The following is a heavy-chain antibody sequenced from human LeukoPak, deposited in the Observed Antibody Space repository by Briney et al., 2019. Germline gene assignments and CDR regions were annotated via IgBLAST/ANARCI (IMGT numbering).Heavy chain of an antibody. J-gene: IGHJ5*02. D-gene: IGHD3-10*01. V-gene: IGHV1-2*02. Sequence: GASVKVSCKASGYTFTGYYMHWVRQAPGQGLEWMGWINPKSGGTNYAQKFQGRVTMTRDTSISTAYMELSRLRSDDTAVYYCARGGHRRYYYTSGSAFDPWGQGTLVTVSS. CDR3: ARGGHRRYYYTSGSAFDP. CDR1: GYTFTGYY. CDR2: INPKSGGT.